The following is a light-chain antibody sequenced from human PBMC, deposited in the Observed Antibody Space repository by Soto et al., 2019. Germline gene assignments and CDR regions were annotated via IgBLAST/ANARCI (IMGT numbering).Light chain of an antibody. V-gene: IGLV1-40*01. J-gene: IGLJ1*01. Sequence: QSVLTQPPSVSGAPGQTVTISCTGGSSNLGPGFDVHWYQQVPGKAPKLVLYSNTLRPSGVPDRFSGSKSGSSASLAITVLQAEDEADYYCQSYDSRLTGSIFGTGTKLTVL. CDR3: QSYDSRLTGSI. CDR2: SNT. CDR1: SSNLGPGFD.